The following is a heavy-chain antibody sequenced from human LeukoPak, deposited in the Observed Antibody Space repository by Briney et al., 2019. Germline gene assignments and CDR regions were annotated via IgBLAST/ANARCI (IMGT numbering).Heavy chain of an antibody. Sequence: GGSLRLSCAASGFSFSTYAMNWVRQAPGQGLEWVSIVIGNNAKTEYIDSVRGRFTISKDTSKNTLYLQMNSLRAEDTAVYYCAKDWLFRGDYWGQGTLVTVSS. CDR3: AKDWLFRGDY. CDR2: VIGNNAKT. D-gene: IGHD3-22*01. V-gene: IGHV3-23*01. CDR1: GFSFSTYA. J-gene: IGHJ4*02.